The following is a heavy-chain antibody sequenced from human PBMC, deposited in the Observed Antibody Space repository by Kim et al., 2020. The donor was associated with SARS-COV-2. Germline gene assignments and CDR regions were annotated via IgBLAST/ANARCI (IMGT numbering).Heavy chain of an antibody. J-gene: IGHJ4*02. V-gene: IGHV4-34*01. D-gene: IGHD6-6*01. CDR1: GGSFSGYY. CDR2: INHSGST. Sequence: SETLSLTCAVYGGSFSGYYWSWIRQPPGKGLEWIGEINHSGSTNYNPSLKSRVTISVDTSKNQFSLKLSSVTAADTAVYYCVTPRIAARSGHFDYWGQGTLLTVS. CDR3: VTPRIAARSGHFDY.